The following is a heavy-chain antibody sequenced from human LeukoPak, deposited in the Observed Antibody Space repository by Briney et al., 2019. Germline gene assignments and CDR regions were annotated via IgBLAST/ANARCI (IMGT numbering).Heavy chain of an antibody. CDR3: TTEIAAGGYFDY. CDR2: IKSKTDGGTT. CDR1: GFTFSNAW. D-gene: IGHD6-13*01. J-gene: IGHJ4*02. Sequence: GSLRLSCAASGFTFSNAWMSWVRQAPGKGLEWVGRIKSKTDGGTTDYAAPVKGRFTISRDDSKNTLYLQMNSLKTEDTAVYYCTTEIAAGGYFDYWGQGTLVTVSS. V-gene: IGHV3-15*01.